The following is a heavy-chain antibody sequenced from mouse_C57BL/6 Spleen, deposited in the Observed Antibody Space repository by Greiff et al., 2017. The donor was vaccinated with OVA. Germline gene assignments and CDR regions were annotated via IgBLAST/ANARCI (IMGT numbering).Heavy chain of an antibody. CDR2: ISSGGDYI. CDR3: TRGSVYAMDY. J-gene: IGHJ4*01. CDR1: GFTFSSYA. Sequence: DVHLVESGEGLVKPGGSLKLSCAASGFTFSSYAMSWVRQTPEKRLEWVAYISSGGDYIYYADTVKGRFTISRDNASNTLYLQMSSLKSEDTAMYYCTRGSVYAMDYWGQGTSVTVSS. V-gene: IGHV5-9-1*02.